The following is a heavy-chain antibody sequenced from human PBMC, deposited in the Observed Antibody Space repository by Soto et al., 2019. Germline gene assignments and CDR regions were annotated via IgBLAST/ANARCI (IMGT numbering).Heavy chain of an antibody. CDR1: GGSISSGDYY. J-gene: IGHJ5*02. CDR2: IYYSGST. V-gene: IGHV4-30-4*01. D-gene: IGHD3-16*01. CDR3: AREVLGEPSRWFDP. Sequence: PSETLSLTCTVSGGSISSGDYYWSWIRQPPGKGLEWIGYIYYSGSTYYNPSLKSRVTISVDTSKNQFSLKLSSVTAADTAVYYCAREVLGEPSRWFDPWGQGTLVTVSS.